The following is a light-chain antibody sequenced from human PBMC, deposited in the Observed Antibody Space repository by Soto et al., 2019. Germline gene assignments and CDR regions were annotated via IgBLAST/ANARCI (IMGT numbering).Light chain of an antibody. CDR1: TNDVGNNNY. CDR3: RSYTSWGE. J-gene: IGLJ2*01. Sequence: QSALTQPPSASGSPGQSVTISCTGTTNDVGNNNYVSWYQHHPGKAPKLILSVVNKRPSEVPDRFSGSKSDNSASPTVSGLRPEYEADYYCRSYTSWGEFCGGPKLTLL. CDR2: VVN. V-gene: IGLV2-8*01.